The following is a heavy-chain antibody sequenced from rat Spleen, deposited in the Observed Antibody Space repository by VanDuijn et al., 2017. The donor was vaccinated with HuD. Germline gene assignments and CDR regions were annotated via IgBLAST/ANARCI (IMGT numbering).Heavy chain of an antibody. J-gene: IGHJ1*01. CDR3: ARRWGYYWYFDL. V-gene: IGHV3-1*01. Sequence: EVQLQESGPGLVKPSQSLSLTCSVTGYSITSNYWGWIRKFPGNKMEWMGYISYSGSTSYNPSLKSRISITRDTSKNQFFLQLTSVTTEDSATYYCARRWGYYWYFDLWGPGTMVTVSS. CDR2: ISYSGST. CDR1: GYSITSNY.